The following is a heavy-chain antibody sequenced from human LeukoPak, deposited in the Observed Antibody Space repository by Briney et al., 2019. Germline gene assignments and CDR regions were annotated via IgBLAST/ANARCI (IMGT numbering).Heavy chain of an antibody. CDR3: VSLHGDNIRKGFDP. D-gene: IGHD4/OR15-4a*01. CDR1: GVILSDHH. Sequence: GGSLRLSCAASGVILSDHHMDWVRQATGKALEWVGRIGKKVTGYTTTYAASAKGRFTFSRDDLKNSVYVQMNSLTSEDTAIYYCVSLHGDNIRKGFDPWGQGTLVTVSS. V-gene: IGHV3-72*01. J-gene: IGHJ5*02. CDR2: IGKKVTGYTT.